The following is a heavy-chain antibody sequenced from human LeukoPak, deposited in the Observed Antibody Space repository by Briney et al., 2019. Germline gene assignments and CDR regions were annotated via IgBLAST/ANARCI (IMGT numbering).Heavy chain of an antibody. CDR1: GGSFSGYY. V-gene: IGHV4-34*01. CDR2: INHSGST. D-gene: IGHD6-19*01. CDR3: ARGGGGWYSDI. Sequence: SETLSLTCAVYGGSFSGYYWTWIRQPPGKGLEWIGEINHSGSTNYNPSLKSRVTISVDTSKNQFSLQLSSVTAADTAVYYCARGGGGWYSDIWGQGTMVTVSS. J-gene: IGHJ3*02.